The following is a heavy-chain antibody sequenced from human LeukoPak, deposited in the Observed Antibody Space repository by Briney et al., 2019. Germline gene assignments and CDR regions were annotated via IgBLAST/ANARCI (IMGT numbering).Heavy chain of an antibody. D-gene: IGHD3-10*01. Sequence: GGSLRLSCAASGLAFSSNAMKWVRQAPGKGLEWVAAISGDGGAYYADSVKGRFTISRDNSKNTLSLQMNSLRAEDTAVYYCAKLTKATMVNQIYYFDYWGQGTLVTVSS. CDR2: ISGDGGA. V-gene: IGHV3-23*01. J-gene: IGHJ4*02. CDR3: AKLTKATMVNQIYYFDY. CDR1: GLAFSSNA.